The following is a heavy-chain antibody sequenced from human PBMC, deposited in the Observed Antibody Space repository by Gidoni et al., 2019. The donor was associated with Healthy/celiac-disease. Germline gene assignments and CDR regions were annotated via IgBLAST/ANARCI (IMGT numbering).Heavy chain of an antibody. V-gene: IGHV2-5*02. CDR1: GFSLSTRGVG. CDR3: AHKEVDYYFNY. D-gene: IGHD5-12*01. Sequence: QLTLKESGPTLVKPTQTLPLTCPFSGFSLSTRGVGVGWIRQPPGKALEWLALIYWDDDKPYSPSLKSRLTINKDTSKNQVVLTMTNMDPVDTATYYCAHKEVDYYFNYWGQGTLVTVSS. J-gene: IGHJ4*02. CDR2: IYWDDDK.